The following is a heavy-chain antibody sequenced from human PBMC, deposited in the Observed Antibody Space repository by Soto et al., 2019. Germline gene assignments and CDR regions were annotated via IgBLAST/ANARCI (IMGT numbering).Heavy chain of an antibody. D-gene: IGHD3-10*01. V-gene: IGHV4-59*08. CDR2: IFYSGST. J-gene: IGHJ3*01. CDR3: ARRYGGAFDF. CDR1: GGSLSSYY. Sequence: QVQLQESGPGLVKPSETLSLTCTVSGGSLSSYYWSWIRQPPGKRLEWIGYIFYSGSTNYNPSLNSRVTISVDTSKNQFSLKLSSVTATATAVYYCARRYGGAFDFWGQGTMVTVSS.